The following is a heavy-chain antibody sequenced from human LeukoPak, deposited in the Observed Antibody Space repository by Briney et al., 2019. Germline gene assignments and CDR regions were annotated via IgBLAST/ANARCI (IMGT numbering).Heavy chain of an antibody. CDR2: IYTSGST. Sequence: MPSETPSLTCAVYGASFSGYYWSWIRQPAGKGLEWIGRIYTSGSTNYNPSLKSRVTMSVDTSKNQFSLKLSSVTAADTAVYYCARGSSLIAARPPAGFDYWGQGTLVTVSS. CDR3: ARGSSLIAARPPAGFDY. CDR1: GASFSGYY. V-gene: IGHV4-59*10. D-gene: IGHD6-6*01. J-gene: IGHJ4*02.